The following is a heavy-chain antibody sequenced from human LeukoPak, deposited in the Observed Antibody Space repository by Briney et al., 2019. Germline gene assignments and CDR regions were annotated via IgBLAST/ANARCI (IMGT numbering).Heavy chain of an antibody. J-gene: IGHJ4*02. Sequence: ASVKVSCKASGYTFTNYDINWVRQATGPGFEWMGWVTPNSGGTGYAQKFQGRISMTKNTSITTAYMELSNLRSEDTAVYYCARAIGYCTGGSCYSDYWGQGTLVTVSS. CDR2: VTPNSGGT. V-gene: IGHV1-8*01. D-gene: IGHD2-8*02. CDR3: ARAIGYCTGGSCYSDY. CDR1: GYTFTNYD.